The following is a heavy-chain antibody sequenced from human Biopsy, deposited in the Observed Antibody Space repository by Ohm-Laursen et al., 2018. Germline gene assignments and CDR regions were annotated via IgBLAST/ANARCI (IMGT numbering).Heavy chain of an antibody. CDR2: ISHSGST. J-gene: IGHJ5*02. D-gene: IGHD6-13*01. V-gene: IGHV4-31*01. CDR3: AGATSGTSLYDP. Sequence: SQTLSLTCTVSGASISSAAYHWSWIRQLPGKGLEWIGYISHSGSTSYNPSLRSLVTISTDTSTNQFSLKVRSVTAPDTAMYYCAGATSGTSLYDPWGQGILVTVSS. CDR1: GASISSAAYH.